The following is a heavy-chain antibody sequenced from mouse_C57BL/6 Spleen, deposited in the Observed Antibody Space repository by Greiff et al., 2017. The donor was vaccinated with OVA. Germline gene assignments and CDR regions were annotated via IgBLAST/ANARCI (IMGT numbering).Heavy chain of an antibody. J-gene: IGHJ2*01. CDR3: ARDWAFDD. CDR2: INPNNGGT. Sequence: VQLQQSGPELVKPGASVKISCKASGYTFTDYYMNWVKQSHGKSLEWIGDINPNNGGTSYNQKFKGKATLTVDKSSSTAYMELRSLTSEDSAVYYCARDWAFDDWGQGTTLTVSS. V-gene: IGHV1-26*01. D-gene: IGHD4-1*01. CDR1: GYTFTDYY.